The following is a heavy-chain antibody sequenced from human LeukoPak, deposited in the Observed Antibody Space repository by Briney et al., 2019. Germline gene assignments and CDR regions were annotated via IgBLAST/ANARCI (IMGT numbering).Heavy chain of an antibody. D-gene: IGHD1-26*01. J-gene: IGHJ4*02. Sequence: GRSLRLSCAASGFTFSSYGMHWVRQAPGKGLEWVAVISYDGSNKYYADSVKGRFTISRDNSKNTLYLQMNSLRAEDTAVYYCAKDQGEWEPIYWGQGTLVTVSS. V-gene: IGHV3-30*18. CDR3: AKDQGEWEPIY. CDR1: GFTFSSYG. CDR2: ISYDGSNK.